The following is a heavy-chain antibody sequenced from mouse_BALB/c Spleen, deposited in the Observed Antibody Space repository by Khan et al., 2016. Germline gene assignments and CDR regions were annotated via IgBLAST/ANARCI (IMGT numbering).Heavy chain of an antibody. Sequence: LVESGPELKKPGETVKISCKASGYTFTDYSMHWVKQAPGKGLKWMGWINTETGEPTYADDFKGRFAFSLETSASTAYLQINNLKNEDTATYYCARGLRRVYFDYWGQGTTLTVSS. CDR2: INTETGEP. V-gene: IGHV9-2-1*01. D-gene: IGHD2-4*01. CDR3: ARGLRRVYFDY. J-gene: IGHJ2*01. CDR1: GYTFTDYS.